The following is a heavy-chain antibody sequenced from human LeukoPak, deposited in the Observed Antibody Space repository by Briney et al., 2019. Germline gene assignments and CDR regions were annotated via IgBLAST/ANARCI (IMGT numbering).Heavy chain of an antibody. Sequence: SETLSLTCTVSGGSISSGGYYWSWIRQHPGKGLEWIGYVYYSGSTYYNPSLKSRVTISVDTSKNQFSLKLSSVTAADTAVYYCARDNRRSGMDVWGKGPRSPSPQ. CDR1: GGSISSGGYY. V-gene: IGHV4-31*03. CDR2: VYYSGST. J-gene: IGHJ6*04. CDR3: ARDNRRSGMDV.